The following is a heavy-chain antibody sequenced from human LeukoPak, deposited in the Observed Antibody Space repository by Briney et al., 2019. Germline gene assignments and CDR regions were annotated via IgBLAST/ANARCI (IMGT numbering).Heavy chain of an antibody. CDR2: IYYSGST. V-gene: IGHV4-39*07. Sequence: SETLSPTCTVSGGSISSRSYYWGWIRQPPGKGLEWIASIYYSGSTYYNPSLKSRVTISLDTSKNQFSLKLSSVTAADTAVYYCARVIPAAMLDYWGQGTMVTVSS. CDR1: GGSISSRSYY. CDR3: ARVIPAAMLDY. J-gene: IGHJ4*02. D-gene: IGHD2-2*01.